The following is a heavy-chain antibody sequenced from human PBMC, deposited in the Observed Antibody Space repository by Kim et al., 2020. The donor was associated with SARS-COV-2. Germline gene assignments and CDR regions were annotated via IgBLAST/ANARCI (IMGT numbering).Heavy chain of an antibody. D-gene: IGHD6-13*01. V-gene: IGHV3-33*06. J-gene: IGHJ4*02. Sequence: GGSLRLSCAASGFTFSSYGMHWVRQAPGKGLEWVAVIWYDGSNKYYADSVKGRFTISRDNSKNTLYLQMNSLRAEDTAVYYCAKEILVGEQQLDPPPFDYWGQGTLVTVSS. CDR2: IWYDGSNK. CDR1: GFTFSSYG. CDR3: AKEILVGEQQLDPPPFDY.